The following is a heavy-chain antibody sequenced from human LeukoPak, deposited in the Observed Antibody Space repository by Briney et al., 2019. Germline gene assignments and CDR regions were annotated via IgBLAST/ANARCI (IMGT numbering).Heavy chain of an antibody. CDR3: ARPRFDVLTGYYEALDY. CDR1: GDSLINFY. V-gene: IGHV4-59*08. CDR2: IYYSGTT. Sequence: SETLSLTCTVSGDSLINFYWSWLRQPPGKGLEWIGYIYYSGTTNYNPSLKSRVTMSVDTSKNQFSLKLRSVTAADTAVYYCARPRFDVLTGYYEALDYWGQGTLVTVSS. D-gene: IGHD3-9*01. J-gene: IGHJ4*02.